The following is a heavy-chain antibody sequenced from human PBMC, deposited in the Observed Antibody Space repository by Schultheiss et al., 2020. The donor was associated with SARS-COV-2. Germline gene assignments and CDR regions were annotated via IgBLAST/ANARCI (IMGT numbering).Heavy chain of an antibody. D-gene: IGHD7-27*01. CDR2: IYTSGST. CDR1: GGSISSGSYY. V-gene: IGHV4-61*02. CDR3: ARAKSDSWGYYYYYMDV. J-gene: IGHJ6*03. Sequence: SETLSLTCTVSGGSISSGSYYWSWIRQPAGKGLEWIGRIYTSGSTNYNPSLKSRVTISVDTSKNQFSLHLTSVTAADTAIYYCARAKSDSWGYYYYYMDVWGRGTTVTVSS.